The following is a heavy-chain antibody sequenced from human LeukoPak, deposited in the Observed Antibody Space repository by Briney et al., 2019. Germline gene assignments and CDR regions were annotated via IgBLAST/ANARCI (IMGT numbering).Heavy chain of an antibody. CDR1: GYTFTGYY. Sequence: ASVKVSCKASGYTFTGYYMHWVRQAPGQGLEWMGWINPNSGGTNYAQKFQGRVTMTRDTSISTAYMGLSRLRSDDTAVYYCAREGSPDYYYDSSGYYLDGVDVWGQGTTVTVSS. J-gene: IGHJ6*02. V-gene: IGHV1-2*02. CDR2: INPNSGGT. CDR3: AREGSPDYYYDSSGYYLDGVDV. D-gene: IGHD3-22*01.